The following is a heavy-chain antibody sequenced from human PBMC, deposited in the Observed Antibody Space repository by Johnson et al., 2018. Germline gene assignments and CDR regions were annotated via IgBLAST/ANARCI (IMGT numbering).Heavy chain of an antibody. CDR2: ISYDGSNK. CDR1: GFTFSSYG. CDR3: AKNSSQPPVTYYYYMDV. Sequence: QVQLVQSGGGVVQPGRSLRLFCAASGFTFSSYGMHWVRQAPGKGLEWVAGISYDGSNKYYADSVKGRCTISRDNSKNTLYLQKNSLRAEDTAVYYCAKNSSQPPVTYYYYMDVWGKGTTVTVSS. J-gene: IGHJ6*03. V-gene: IGHV3-30*18. D-gene: IGHD6-13*01.